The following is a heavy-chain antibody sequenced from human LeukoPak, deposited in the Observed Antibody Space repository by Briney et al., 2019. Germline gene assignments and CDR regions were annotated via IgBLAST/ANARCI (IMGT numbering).Heavy chain of an antibody. CDR2: ISYDGSNK. CDR3: AKDLYSTNWFDP. D-gene: IGHD4-4*01. J-gene: IGHJ5*02. Sequence: GGSLRLSCAASGFTFRSYAIHWVRQAPGKGLEWVAVISYDGSNKYYADSVKGRFTISRDNSKNTLYLQMNSLRAEDTAVYYCAKDLYSTNWFDPWGQGTLVTVS. V-gene: IGHV3-30*04. CDR1: GFTFRSYA.